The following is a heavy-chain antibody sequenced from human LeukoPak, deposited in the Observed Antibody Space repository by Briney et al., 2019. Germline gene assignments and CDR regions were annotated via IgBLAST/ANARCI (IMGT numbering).Heavy chain of an antibody. V-gene: IGHV1-2*06. Sequence: ASVKVSCKASRYTFTGYYMHWVRQAPGQGLEWMGRINPNSGGTNYAQKFQGRVTMTRDTSISTAYMELSRLRSDDTAVYYCARGNRITIFGVVITPAYFDYWGQGTLVTVSS. CDR3: ARGNRITIFGVVITPAYFDY. D-gene: IGHD3-3*01. CDR1: RYTFTGYY. J-gene: IGHJ4*02. CDR2: INPNSGGT.